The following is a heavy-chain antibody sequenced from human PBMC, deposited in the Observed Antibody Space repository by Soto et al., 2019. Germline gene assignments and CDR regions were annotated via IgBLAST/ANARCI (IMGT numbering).Heavy chain of an antibody. CDR3: ARTRYYDFWNPEAFDI. V-gene: IGHV1-3*01. Sequence: GASVKVSCKACGYGFTSCARQWVRQAPGQRLEWMGWINAGNGNTKYSQKFQGRVTITRDTSASTAYMELSSLRSEDTAVYYCARTRYYDFWNPEAFDIWGQGTMVTVSS. CDR1: GYGFTSCA. D-gene: IGHD3-3*01. J-gene: IGHJ3*02. CDR2: INAGNGNT.